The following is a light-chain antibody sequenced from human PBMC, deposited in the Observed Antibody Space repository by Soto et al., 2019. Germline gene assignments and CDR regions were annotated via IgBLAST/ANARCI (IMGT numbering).Light chain of an antibody. J-gene: IGKJ1*01. Sequence: EIVLTQSPGTLSLSPGERATLSCRASQSISSTDLVWYQQRPGQAPRLLIYGASSRATGIPDRFSGSGSGTDFSLTISRLEPEDFAVYYCHHFGTSARTFGHGTEVEVK. CDR1: QSISSTD. CDR3: HHFGTSART. V-gene: IGKV3-20*01. CDR2: GAS.